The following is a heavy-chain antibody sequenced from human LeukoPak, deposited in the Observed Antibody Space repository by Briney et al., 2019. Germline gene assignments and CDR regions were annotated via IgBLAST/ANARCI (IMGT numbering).Heavy chain of an antibody. D-gene: IGHD3-22*01. CDR1: GRSISSSGYY. V-gene: IGHV4-39*07. CDR3: ASDSKSHYYDSSGYFFE. Sequence: NSSDTLSLTCTVSGRSISSSGYYWGWVRYPPGKGLEWVGSIYYSGSTYYNPYLKSRVTISVDTSKNQFSLKLSSVTAADTAVYYCASDSKSHYYDSSGYFFEWGQGTLVPVSS. J-gene: IGHJ1*01. CDR2: IYYSGST.